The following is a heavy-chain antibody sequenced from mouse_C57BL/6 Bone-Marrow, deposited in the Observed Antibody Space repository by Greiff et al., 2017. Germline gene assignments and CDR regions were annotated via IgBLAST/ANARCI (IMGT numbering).Heavy chain of an antibody. V-gene: IGHV1-81*01. D-gene: IGHD6-1*01. Sequence: QVQLQQSGAELARPGASVKLSCKASGYTFTSYGIRWVKQRPGQGLEWIGEIYPRSGNTYYNEKFKGKATLTADKSSSTAYMELRSLTSEDSAVYFCASLALWYFDVGGTGTTVTVSS. CDR2: IYPRSGNT. CDR3: ASLALWYFDV. J-gene: IGHJ1*03. CDR1: GYTFTSYG.